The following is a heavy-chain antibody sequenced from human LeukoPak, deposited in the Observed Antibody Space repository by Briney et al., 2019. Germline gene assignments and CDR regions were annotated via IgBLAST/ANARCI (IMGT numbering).Heavy chain of an antibody. D-gene: IGHD2-21*02. Sequence: SETLSLTCTVSGGSISSYYWSWIRQPAGKGLEWIGRIYASGNTNYSPSLKSRVTMSVDTSKNLFALKLSSVTAADTAVYYCARQGVATAIDYWGQGTLVTVSS. J-gene: IGHJ4*02. V-gene: IGHV4-4*07. CDR1: GGSISSYY. CDR3: ARQGVATAIDY. CDR2: IYASGNT.